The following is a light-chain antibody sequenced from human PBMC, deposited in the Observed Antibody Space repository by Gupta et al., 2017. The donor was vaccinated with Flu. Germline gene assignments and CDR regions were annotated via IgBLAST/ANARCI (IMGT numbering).Light chain of an antibody. J-gene: IGLJ1*01. Sequence: QSFLTQPPSVSVPPVPRVTISRTGGSSNIGTGYAVHWYQHLPGAAPKLLIYANNRRPAGVPDRFSGSKSGTSAALAITGLQAEDEADYYCQAYDSSHYVFGTGTKVTVL. CDR1: SSNIGTGYA. CDR2: ANN. CDR3: QAYDSSHYV. V-gene: IGLV1-40*01.